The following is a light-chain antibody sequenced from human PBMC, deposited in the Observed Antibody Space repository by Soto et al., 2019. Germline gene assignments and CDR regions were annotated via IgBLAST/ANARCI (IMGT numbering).Light chain of an antibody. V-gene: IGLV1-40*01. J-gene: IGLJ2*01. CDR1: SSNIGAGYD. CDR2: GNS. Sequence: QSVLTQPPSVSGAPGQRVTISCTGSSSNIGAGYDVHWYQQLPGTAPKLLIYGNSNRPSGVPDRFSGSKSGTSASLAITWLQAEDEADYYCQSYDSSLSGWGVFGGGTKLTVL. CDR3: QSYDSSLSGWGV.